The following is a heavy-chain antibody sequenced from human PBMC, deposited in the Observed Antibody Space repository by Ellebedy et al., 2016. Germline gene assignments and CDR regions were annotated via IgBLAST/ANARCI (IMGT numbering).Heavy chain of an antibody. CDR3: ARHTDWLFEYYFDY. J-gene: IGHJ4*02. V-gene: IGHV4-34*01. Sequence: SETLSLXXAVYGGSFSGYYWSWIRRPPGKGLEWIGEINHSGSTYYNPSLKSRVTISVDTSKNQFSLKLSSVTAADTAVYYCARHTDWLFEYYFDYWGQGTLVTVSS. CDR2: INHSGST. D-gene: IGHD3-9*01. CDR1: GGSFSGYY.